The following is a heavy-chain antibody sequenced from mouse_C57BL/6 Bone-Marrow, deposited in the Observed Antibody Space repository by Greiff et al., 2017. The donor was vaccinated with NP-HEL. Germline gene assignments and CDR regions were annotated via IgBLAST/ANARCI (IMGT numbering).Heavy chain of an antibody. CDR2: ISDGGSYT. J-gene: IGHJ2*01. D-gene: IGHD2-13*01. CDR1: GFTFSSYA. CDR3: VIYYGDG. Sequence: EVHLVESGGGLVKPGGSLKLSCAASGFTFSSYAMSWVRQTPEKRLEWVATISDGGSYTYYPDNVKGRFTISRDNAKNNLYLQMSHLKSEDTAMYYCVIYYGDGWGQGTTLTVSS. V-gene: IGHV5-4*01.